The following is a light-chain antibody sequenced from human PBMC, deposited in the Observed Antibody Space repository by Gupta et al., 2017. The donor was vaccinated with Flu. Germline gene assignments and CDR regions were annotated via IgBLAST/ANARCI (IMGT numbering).Light chain of an antibody. J-gene: IGKJ3*01. CDR2: AAS. CDR1: QNIYRY. CDR3: QQSYTAPFT. Sequence: DIQMTQSPSSLSASVGDRVTITCRASQNIYRYLNWYQKKPGKAPKLLIHAASSLQIGVPSGFSGSGSGTDFTLTLIRLQPEDFATSYCQQSYTAPFTFGPGTKVDIK. V-gene: IGKV1-39*01.